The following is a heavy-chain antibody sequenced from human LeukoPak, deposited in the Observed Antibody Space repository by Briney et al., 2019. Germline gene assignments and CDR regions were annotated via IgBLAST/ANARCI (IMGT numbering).Heavy chain of an antibody. CDR3: ARGRKLDTYYYYYYMDV. CDR1: GGSISSYY. Sequence: SETLSLTCAVSGGSISSYYWSWIRQPPGKGLEWIGYIYYSGSTNYNPSLKSRVTISVDASKNQFSLKLSSVTAADTAVYYCARGRKLDTYYYYYYMDVWGKGTTVTVSS. CDR2: IYYSGST. J-gene: IGHJ6*03. D-gene: IGHD6-6*01. V-gene: IGHV4-59*01.